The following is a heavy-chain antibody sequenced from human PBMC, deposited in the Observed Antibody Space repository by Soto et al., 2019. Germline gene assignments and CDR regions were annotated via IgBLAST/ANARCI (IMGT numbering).Heavy chain of an antibody. V-gene: IGHV3-48*01. CDR1: GFTFSSYS. D-gene: IGHD3-3*01. Sequence: EVQLVESGGGLVQPGGSLRLSCAAAGFTFSSYSMNWVRQAPGKGLEWVSYISSSSITIYYADSVKGRFTISRDNAKNSLYLQMNSLRAEDTAAYYCVRGRVVTTTGPHFDYWGQGTLVTVSS. J-gene: IGHJ4*02. CDR3: VRGRVVTTTGPHFDY. CDR2: ISSSSITI.